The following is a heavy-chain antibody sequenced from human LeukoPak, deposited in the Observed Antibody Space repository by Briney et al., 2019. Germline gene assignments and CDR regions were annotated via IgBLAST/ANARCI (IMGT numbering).Heavy chain of an antibody. CDR3: AKVSLIAAAGTKDNWFDP. V-gene: IGHV3-23*01. CDR1: GFTFSSYA. D-gene: IGHD6-13*01. Sequence: GGSLRLSCAASGFTFSSYAMSWVRQAPGKGLEWVSAISGGGGSTYYADSVKGRFTISRDNSKNTLYLQMNSLIAEDTAVYYCAKVSLIAAAGTKDNWFDPWGQGTLVTVSS. CDR2: ISGGGGST. J-gene: IGHJ5*02.